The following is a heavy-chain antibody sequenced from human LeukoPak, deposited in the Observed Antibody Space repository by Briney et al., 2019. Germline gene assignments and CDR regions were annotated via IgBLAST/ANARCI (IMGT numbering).Heavy chain of an antibody. CDR3: ARRTSKQEWLVLDYFDY. V-gene: IGHV1-18*01. J-gene: IGHJ4*02. CDR2: ISAYNGNT. Sequence: WASVKVSCKASGYTFTSYGISWVRQAPGQGLEWMGWISAYNGNTNYAQKLQGRVTMTTDTSTSTAYMELRSLRSDDTAVYYCARRTSKQEWLVLDYFDYWGQGTLVTVSS. D-gene: IGHD6-19*01. CDR1: GYTFTSYG.